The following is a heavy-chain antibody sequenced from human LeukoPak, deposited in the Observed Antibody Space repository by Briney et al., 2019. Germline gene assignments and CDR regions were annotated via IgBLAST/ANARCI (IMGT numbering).Heavy chain of an antibody. CDR2: INPSGGST. V-gene: IGHV1-46*01. Sequence: GASVKVSCKASGYTFTRYYMHWVRQAPGQGLEWMGIINPSGGSTSYAQKFQGRVTMTRDMSTTTDYMELSSLRSEDTAVYYCARDNSVGDVAWWFDPWGQGTLVTVSS. D-gene: IGHD1-26*01. CDR1: GYTFTRYY. CDR3: ARDNSVGDVAWWFDP. J-gene: IGHJ5*02.